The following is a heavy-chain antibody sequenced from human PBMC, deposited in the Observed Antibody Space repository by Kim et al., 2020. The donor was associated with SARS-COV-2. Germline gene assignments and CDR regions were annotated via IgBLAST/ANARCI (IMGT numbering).Heavy chain of an antibody. CDR1: GGSISSGGYY. J-gene: IGHJ3*02. Sequence: SETLSLTCTVSGGSISSGGYYWSWIRQHPGKGLEWIGYIYYSGSTYYNPSLKSRVTISVDTSKNQFSLKLSSVTAADTAVYYCARDMDILTGYYAFDIWGQGTMVTVSS. CDR3: ARDMDILTGYYAFDI. CDR2: IYYSGST. V-gene: IGHV4-31*03. D-gene: IGHD3-9*01.